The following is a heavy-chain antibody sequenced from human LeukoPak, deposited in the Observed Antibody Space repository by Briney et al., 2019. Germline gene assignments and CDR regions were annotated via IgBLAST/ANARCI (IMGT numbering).Heavy chain of an antibody. CDR2: IWYDGSNK. J-gene: IGHJ4*02. Sequence: GRSLRLSCAASGFTFSSYGMHWVRQAAGQGLEWVAVIWYDGSNKYYADSVKGRFTISRDNSKNTLYLQMNSLRAEDTAVYYCARIPGYCSSTSCLDYWGQGTLVTVSS. D-gene: IGHD2-2*01. CDR3: ARIPGYCSSTSCLDY. V-gene: IGHV3-33*01. CDR1: GFTFSSYG.